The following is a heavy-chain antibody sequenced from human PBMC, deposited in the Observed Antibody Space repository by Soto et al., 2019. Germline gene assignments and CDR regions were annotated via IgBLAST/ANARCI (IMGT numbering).Heavy chain of an antibody. D-gene: IGHD3-3*01. CDR2: IYYSGST. CDR1: GDSITSTDYY. J-gene: IGHJ5*02. Sequence: KTSETLSLTCTATGDSITSTDYYWGWIRQPPGKGLEWVASIYYSGSTYHNPSLKSRVTISVDTSKNQFSLKVTSVTAADTAVYYCARHRRTGYSTVFGVVMGWFDPWGQGTLVTVSS. CDR3: ARHRRTGYSTVFGVVMGWFDP. V-gene: IGHV4-39*01.